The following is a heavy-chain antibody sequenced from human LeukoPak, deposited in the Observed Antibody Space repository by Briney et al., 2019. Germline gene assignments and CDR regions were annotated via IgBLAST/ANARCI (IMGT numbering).Heavy chain of an antibody. CDR2: INPNSGGT. Sequence: ASVKVSCKASGYTFTGYYMHWVRQAPGQGLEWMGRINPNSGGTNYAQKFQGRVTMTRDTSISTAYMELSRLRSDDTAVYYCARDRESSGWWRRYYFDYWGQGTLVTVSS. J-gene: IGHJ4*02. CDR3: ARDRESSGWWRRYYFDY. D-gene: IGHD6-19*01. CDR1: GYTFTGYY. V-gene: IGHV1-2*06.